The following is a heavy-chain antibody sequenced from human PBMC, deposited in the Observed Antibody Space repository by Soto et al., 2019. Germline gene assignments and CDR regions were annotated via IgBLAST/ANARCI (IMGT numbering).Heavy chain of an antibody. D-gene: IGHD2-15*01. CDR3: ARAGCDGGSCYTLVGLRYGMDV. J-gene: IGHJ6*02. Sequence: QVQLVESGGGVVQPGRSLRLSCAASGFTFSSYAMHWVRQAPGKGLEWVAVISYDGSNKYYADSVKGRFTISRDNSENTLYLQVNSLRAEDTAVYYCARAGCDGGSCYTLVGLRYGMDVWGQGTTVTVSS. V-gene: IGHV3-30-3*01. CDR1: GFTFSSYA. CDR2: ISYDGSNK.